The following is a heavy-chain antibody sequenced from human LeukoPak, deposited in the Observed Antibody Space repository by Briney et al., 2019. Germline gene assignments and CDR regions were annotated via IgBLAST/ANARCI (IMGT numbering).Heavy chain of an antibody. D-gene: IGHD5-24*01. CDR1: GGSISRYY. CDR3: ARHQLEMATIGYFDY. V-gene: IGHV4-39*01. J-gene: IGHJ4*02. Sequence: SETLSLTCTVSGGSISRYYWGWIRQPPGKGLEWVGGIYYSGSTYYNPSLKSRVTISVDTSKNQFSLKLSSVTAADTAVYYCARHQLEMATIGYFDYWGQGTLVTVSS. CDR2: IYYSGST.